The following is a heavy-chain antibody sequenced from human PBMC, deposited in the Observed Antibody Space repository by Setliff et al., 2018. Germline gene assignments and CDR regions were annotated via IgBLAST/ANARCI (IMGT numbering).Heavy chain of an antibody. V-gene: IGHV4-39*07. CDR1: GGSFSSYY. J-gene: IGHJ4*02. CDR2: IYYSGST. Sequence: PSETLSLTCAVYGGSFSSYYWGWIRQPPGKGLEWIGSIYYSGSTYYNPSLKSRVTIPVDTSKNQFSLKLSSVTAADTAVYYCARRETYYNFWSGYYAYWGQGTLVTVSS. CDR3: ARRETYYNFWSGYYAY. D-gene: IGHD3-3*01.